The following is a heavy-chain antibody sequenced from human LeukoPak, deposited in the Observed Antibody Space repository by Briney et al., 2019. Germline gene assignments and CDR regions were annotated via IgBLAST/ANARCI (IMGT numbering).Heavy chain of an antibody. CDR1: RFTFSDYY. Sequence: SGGSLRLSCAASRFTFSDYYMSWIRQAPGKGLEWVSYIGSSGRTIYYADSVKGRFTISRDNAKNSLYLQMNSLRAEDTAVYYCARESSYYDSSGYYYASRYFLGSDYWGQGTLVTVSS. CDR2: IGSSGRTI. CDR3: ARESSYYDSSGYYYASRYFLGSDY. D-gene: IGHD3-22*01. J-gene: IGHJ4*02. V-gene: IGHV3-11*04.